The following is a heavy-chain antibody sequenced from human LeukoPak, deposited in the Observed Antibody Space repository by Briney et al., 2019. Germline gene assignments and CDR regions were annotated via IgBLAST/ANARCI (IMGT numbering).Heavy chain of an antibody. Sequence: PGRSLRLSCAASGFTFSSYAMHWVRKAPGKGLEWVAVISYDGSNKYYADSVKGRFTISRDNSKNTLYLQMNSLRAEDTAVYYCARGSPYDAFDIWGQGTMVTVSS. CDR3: ARGSPYDAFDI. V-gene: IGHV3-30-3*01. CDR2: ISYDGSNK. CDR1: GFTFSSYA. J-gene: IGHJ3*02.